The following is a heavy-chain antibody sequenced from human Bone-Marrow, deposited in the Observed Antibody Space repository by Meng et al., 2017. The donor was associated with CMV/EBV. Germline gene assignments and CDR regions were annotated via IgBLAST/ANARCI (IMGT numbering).Heavy chain of an antibody. Sequence: SETLSLTCTVSGGSVSSSTYYWGWIRQPPGKGLEWIGNIYYSGNTYYNLSLKRRVTISVDTSKNQFSLKLSSVTAADAAVYYCATSYGATYPFDYWGQGHRVTGSS. CDR1: GGSVSSSTYY. CDR3: ATSYGATYPFDY. V-gene: IGHV4-39*01. CDR2: IYYSGNT. D-gene: IGHD4/OR15-4a*01. J-gene: IGHJ4*01.